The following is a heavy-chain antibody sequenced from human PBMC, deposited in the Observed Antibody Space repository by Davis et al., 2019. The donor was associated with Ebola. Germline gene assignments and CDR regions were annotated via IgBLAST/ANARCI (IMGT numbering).Heavy chain of an antibody. CDR2: IWSDGNNR. J-gene: IGHJ4*02. V-gene: IGHV3-30*02. CDR1: GFIFSDLV. CDR3: VKTQCSGDMCDVSSLVSFDS. Sequence: GGSLRLSCEASGFIFSDLVMHWVRQTPGKGLEWVANIWSDGNNRYYADSVRGRFIVSRDNSRNTLYLQMNSLTPEDTAVYYCVKTQCSGDMCDVSSLVSFDSWGQGALVTVSS. D-gene: IGHD2-21*01.